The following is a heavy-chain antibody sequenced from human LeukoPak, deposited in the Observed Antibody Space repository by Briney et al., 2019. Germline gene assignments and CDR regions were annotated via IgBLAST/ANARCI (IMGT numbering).Heavy chain of an antibody. D-gene: IGHD3-10*01. V-gene: IGHV5-51*01. J-gene: IGHJ4*02. CDR3: ARQYWHGGSGKHGIDY. CDR2: IYPCDSDT. CDR1: GYSFTSYW. Sequence: GESLKISCKGSGYSFTSYWIGWVRQMPGKGLEWMGIIYPCDSDTRYSPSFQGQVTISADKSISTAYLKWSSLKASDTAMYYCARQYWHGGSGKHGIDYWGQGTLVTVSS.